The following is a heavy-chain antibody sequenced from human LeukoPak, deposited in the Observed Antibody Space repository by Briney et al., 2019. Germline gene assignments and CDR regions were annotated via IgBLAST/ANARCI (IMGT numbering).Heavy chain of an antibody. Sequence: PGGSLRLSCAASGFTFSSYWMHWVRQAPGNGLVWVSRINSDGSSTSYADSVKGRFTISRDNAKNTLYLQMNSLRAEDTAVYYCARIGVSYGDYVEAPRGAFDIWGQGTMVTVSS. D-gene: IGHD4-17*01. V-gene: IGHV3-74*01. J-gene: IGHJ3*02. CDR1: GFTFSSYW. CDR2: INSDGSST. CDR3: ARIGVSYGDYVEAPRGAFDI.